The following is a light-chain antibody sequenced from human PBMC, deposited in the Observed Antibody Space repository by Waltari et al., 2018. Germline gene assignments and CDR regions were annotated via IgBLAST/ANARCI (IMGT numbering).Light chain of an antibody. V-gene: IGLV1-47*01. CDR1: SSNIGSNY. Sequence: QSVLTQPPSASGTPGQRVTISCSGSSSNIGSNYVYWYQHLPGTAPKVLIYRNNQRPSGVPDRCSGSKSGTSASLAISGLRSEDEADYYCAAWDDSLSGPVFGGGTKVTAL. CDR3: AAWDDSLSGPV. CDR2: RNN. J-gene: IGLJ2*01.